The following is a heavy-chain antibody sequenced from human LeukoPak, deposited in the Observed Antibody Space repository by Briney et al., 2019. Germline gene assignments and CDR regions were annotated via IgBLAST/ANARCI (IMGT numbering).Heavy chain of an antibody. J-gene: IGHJ4*02. V-gene: IGHV4-38-2*02. D-gene: IGHD6-19*01. CDR1: GYSISSGYY. CDR2: IYHSGST. Sequence: SETLSLTCTVSGYSISSGYYWGWIRQPPGKGLEWIGSIYHSGSTYYNPSLKSRVTISVDTSKNQFSLKLSSVTAADTAVYYCASPSSGWYRGYWGQGTLVTVSS. CDR3: ASPSSGWYRGY.